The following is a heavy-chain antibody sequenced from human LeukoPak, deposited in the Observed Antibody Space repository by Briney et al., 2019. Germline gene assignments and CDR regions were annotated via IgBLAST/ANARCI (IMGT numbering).Heavy chain of an antibody. V-gene: IGHV1-8*01. CDR2: MNPNSGNT. Sequence: ASVKVSCKASGYTFTSYDINWVRQATGQGLEWMGWMNPNSGNTGYAQKFQGRVTMTRNTSISTAYMELSSLRSEDTAVYYCARAWENYYDSSEVWFDPWGQGTLVTVSS. D-gene: IGHD3-22*01. CDR1: GYTFTSYD. CDR3: ARAWENYYDSSEVWFDP. J-gene: IGHJ5*02.